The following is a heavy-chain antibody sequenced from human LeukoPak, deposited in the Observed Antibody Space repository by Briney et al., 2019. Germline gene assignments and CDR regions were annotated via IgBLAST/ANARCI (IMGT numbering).Heavy chain of an antibody. V-gene: IGHV3-74*01. CDR1: GFTFSTYW. Sequence: GGSLRLSCAASGFTFSTYWVHWVRQAPGKGLVWVSRINSDGSSTSYADSVKGRFTISRDNAKNTLYLQMNSLRVEDTAVYYCARAYDSGSSFDYWGQGTLVTVSS. J-gene: IGHJ4*02. CDR2: INSDGSST. D-gene: IGHD3-22*01. CDR3: ARAYDSGSSFDY.